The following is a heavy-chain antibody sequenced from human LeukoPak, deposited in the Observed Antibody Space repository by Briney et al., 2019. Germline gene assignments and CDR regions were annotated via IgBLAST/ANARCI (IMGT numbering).Heavy chain of an antibody. CDR3: ARGAGYCSGGSRYSPPATFDY. CDR2: INPNSGGT. V-gene: IGHV1-2*02. CDR1: GYTFTGYY. D-gene: IGHD2-15*01. Sequence: ASVKVSCKASGYTFTGYYMHWVRQAPGQGLEWMGWINPNSGGTNYAQKFQGRVTMTRDTSISTAYMELSRLRSDDTAVYYCARGAGYCSGGSRYSPPATFDYWGQGTLVTVSS. J-gene: IGHJ4*02.